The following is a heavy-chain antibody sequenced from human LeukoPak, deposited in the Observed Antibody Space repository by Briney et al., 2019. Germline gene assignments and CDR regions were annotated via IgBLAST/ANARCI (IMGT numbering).Heavy chain of an antibody. CDR1: GFTFDDYA. D-gene: IGHD3-22*01. CDR2: ISWEKNSI. CDR3: VKVRHSGGFYAFDY. Sequence: GGSLRLSCAASGFTFDDYAVHWVRQAPGKGLEWVSGISWEKNSIGYGDSVKGRLTISRDNAKKSLYLQMDSLRVEDTALYYCVKVRHSGGFYAFDYWGQGTPVTVSS. V-gene: IGHV3-9*01. J-gene: IGHJ4*02.